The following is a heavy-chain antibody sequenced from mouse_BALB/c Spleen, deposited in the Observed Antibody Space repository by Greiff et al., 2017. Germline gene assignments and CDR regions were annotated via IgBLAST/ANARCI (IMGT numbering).Heavy chain of an antibody. Sequence: EVKLQESGPGLVKPSQSLSLTCSVTGYSITSGYYWNWIRQFPGNKLEWMGYISYDGSNNYNPSLKNRISITRDTSKNQFFLKLNSVTTEDTATYYCARGAYDPFAYWGQGTLVTVSA. CDR3: ARGAYDPFAY. J-gene: IGHJ3*01. CDR2: ISYDGSN. V-gene: IGHV3-6*02. CDR1: GYSITSGYY. D-gene: IGHD6-5*01.